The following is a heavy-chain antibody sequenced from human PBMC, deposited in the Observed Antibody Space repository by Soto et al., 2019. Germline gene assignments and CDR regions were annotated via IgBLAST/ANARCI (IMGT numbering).Heavy chain of an antibody. V-gene: IGHV2-5*02. Sequence: QITLKESGPTLVKPTQTLTLTCTFSGFSLTTHGVGVGWVRQPPAKALEWLALLYWDDTERYSPSLKTRLTIARDTSRDKVVLTLAYLTPVDTAKCFCVRAAANWGWRSAYYYYRLDVWGQGTRVSVSS. D-gene: IGHD7-27*01. CDR1: GFSLTTHGVG. CDR2: LYWDDTE. J-gene: IGHJ6*02. CDR3: VRAAANWGWRSAYYYYRLDV.